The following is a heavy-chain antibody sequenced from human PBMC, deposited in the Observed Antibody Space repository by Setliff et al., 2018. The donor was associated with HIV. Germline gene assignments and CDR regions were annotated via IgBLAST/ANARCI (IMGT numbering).Heavy chain of an antibody. Sequence: GGSLRLSCAASGFTFPTYWISWVRQAPGKGLEWVANIKRDGTETHYVGSVRGRFTISRDNAKNSLYLQMDSLRAEDTAVYYCARGHPSRDCYYMDVWGRGTTVTVSS. CDR2: IKRDGTET. CDR3: ARGHPSRDCYYMDV. J-gene: IGHJ6*03. V-gene: IGHV3-7*01. CDR1: GFTFPTYW.